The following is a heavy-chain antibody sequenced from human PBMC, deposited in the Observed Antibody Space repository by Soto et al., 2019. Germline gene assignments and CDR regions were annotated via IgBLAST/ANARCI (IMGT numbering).Heavy chain of an antibody. Sequence: QVQLVQSGGEVKKPGASVKVSCKTSGYSFTTYGISWVRQAPGQGLEWMGWISAYNGNTNYAQKLQGRVTMTTDTSTSTAYMELRSLRSDDTAVYYCAREGPAPYYYYGMDVWDQGSTVTVSS. CDR1: GYSFTTYG. CDR2: ISAYNGNT. J-gene: IGHJ6*02. CDR3: AREGPAPYYYYGMDV. V-gene: IGHV1-18*01.